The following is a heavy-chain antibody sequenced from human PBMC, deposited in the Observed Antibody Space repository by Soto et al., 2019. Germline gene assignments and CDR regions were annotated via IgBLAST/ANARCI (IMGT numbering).Heavy chain of an antibody. V-gene: IGHV3-33*08. CDR3: ARDRSSLLHPTYGMDV. J-gene: IGHJ6*02. CDR2: IWYDGSNK. CDR1: GFTFSSYW. Sequence: GGSLRLSCAASGFTFSSYWMSWVRQAPGKGLEWVAVIWYDGSNKYYADSVKGRFTISRDNSKNTLYLQMNSLRAEDTAVYYCARDRSSLLHPTYGMDVWGQGTTVTVSS.